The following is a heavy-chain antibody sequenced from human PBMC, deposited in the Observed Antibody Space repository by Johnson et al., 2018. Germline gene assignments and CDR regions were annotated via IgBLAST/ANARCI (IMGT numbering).Heavy chain of an antibody. V-gene: IGHV3-30-3*01. CDR3: ARAADYYYYMDV. CDR1: GFTFSSYA. J-gene: IGHJ6*03. Sequence: QVQLVQSGGGMVQPGRSLRLSCAASGFTFSSYAMHWVRQAPGKGLEWVAVISYDGSNKYYADSVKGRFTISRDNSKNTLYLQMNSLRAEDTAVYYCARAADYYYYMDVWGKGTTVTVSS. CDR2: ISYDGSNK.